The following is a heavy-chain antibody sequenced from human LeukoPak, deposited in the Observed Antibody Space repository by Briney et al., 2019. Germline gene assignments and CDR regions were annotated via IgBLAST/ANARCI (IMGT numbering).Heavy chain of an antibody. CDR3: AREAASIAAAGITFRGFDP. V-gene: IGHV4-4*07. CDR1: GGSISSYY. J-gene: IGHJ5*02. Sequence: PSETLSLTCTVSGGSISSYYWSWIRQPAGKGLEWIGCIYTSGSTNYNPSLKSRVTMSVDTSKNQFSLKLSSVTAADTAVYYCAREAASIAAAGITFRGFDPWGQGTLVTVSS. D-gene: IGHD6-13*01. CDR2: IYTSGST.